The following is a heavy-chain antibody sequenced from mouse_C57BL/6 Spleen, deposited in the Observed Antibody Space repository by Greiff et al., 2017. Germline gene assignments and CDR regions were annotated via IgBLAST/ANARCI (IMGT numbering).Heavy chain of an antibody. CDR1: GYTFTSYW. V-gene: IGHV1-53*01. J-gene: IGHJ2*01. D-gene: IGHD1-1*01. CDR3: AGPTVGYFDY. CDR2: INPSNGGT. Sequence: QVQLQQPGPELVKPGASVKLSCTASGYTFTSYWMHWVKQRPGQGLEWIGNINPSNGGTNYNAKFKGKATMTVDKSSSTAYMQLSSLASEDSAVYYCAGPTVGYFDYWGQGTTLTVSS.